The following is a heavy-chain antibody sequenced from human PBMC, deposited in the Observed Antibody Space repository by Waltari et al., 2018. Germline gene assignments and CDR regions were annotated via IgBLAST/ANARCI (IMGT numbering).Heavy chain of an antibody. D-gene: IGHD3-10*01. CDR2: FDPEDGET. V-gene: IGHV1-24*01. Sequence: QVQLVQSGAEVKKPGASVKVSCKVSGYTLTELSMHWARQAPGKGLEWMGGFDPEDGETIYAQKFQGRVTMTEDTSTDTAYMELSSLRSEDTAVYYCATFGYRWFGEVWGFDPWGQGTLVTVSS. CDR1: GYTLTELS. J-gene: IGHJ5*02. CDR3: ATFGYRWFGEVWGFDP.